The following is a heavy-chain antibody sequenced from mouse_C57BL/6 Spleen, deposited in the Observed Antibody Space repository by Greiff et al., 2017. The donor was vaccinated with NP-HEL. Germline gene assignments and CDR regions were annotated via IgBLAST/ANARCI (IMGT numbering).Heavy chain of an antibody. V-gene: IGHV5-16*01. CDR2: INYDGSST. J-gene: IGHJ4*01. CDR1: GFTFSDYY. Sequence: DVKLVESEGGLVQPGSSMKLSCTASGFTFSDYYMAWVRQVPEKGLEWVANINYDGSSTYYLDSLKSRFIISRDNAKNILYLQMSSLKSEDTATYYCARDRTEGMDYWGQGTSVTVSS. CDR3: ARDRTEGMDY. D-gene: IGHD3-3*01.